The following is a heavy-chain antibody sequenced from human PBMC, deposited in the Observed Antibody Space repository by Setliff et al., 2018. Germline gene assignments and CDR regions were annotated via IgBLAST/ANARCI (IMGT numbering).Heavy chain of an antibody. D-gene: IGHD1-26*01. CDR2: IHPWGGSSEST. J-gene: IGHJ4*02. CDR1: GGPTIGYY. Sequence: SETLSLTCAVSGGPTIGYYWTWIRQAPGKGLEWIGYIHPWGGSSESTNYSPSLKSRITISLDKSKSQFPLKLTSVTVADTAVYYCARGLHSGTYWGTRPLGLDYWGQGSLVTVSS. CDR3: ARGLHSGTYWGTRPLGLDY. V-gene: IGHV4-59*08.